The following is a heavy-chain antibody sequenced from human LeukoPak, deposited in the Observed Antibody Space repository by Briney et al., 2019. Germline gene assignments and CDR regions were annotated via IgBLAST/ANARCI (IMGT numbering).Heavy chain of an antibody. V-gene: IGHV4-4*02. CDR2: IYHSGST. CDR3: ARGSHYYDSRAAFDI. Sequence: PSETLSLTCAVSGGSISSSNWWSWVRQPPGKGLEWIGEIYHSGSTNYNPSLKSRVTISVDTSKNQFSLKLSSVTAADTAVYYCARGSHYYDSRAAFDIWGQGTMVTVSS. CDR1: GGSISSSNW. J-gene: IGHJ3*02. D-gene: IGHD3-22*01.